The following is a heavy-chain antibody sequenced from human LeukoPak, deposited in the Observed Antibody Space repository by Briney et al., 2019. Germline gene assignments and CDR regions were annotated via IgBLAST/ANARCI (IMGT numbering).Heavy chain of an antibody. Sequence: PGGSLRLSCAASGFTFSSYSMHWVRQAPGKGLEGVAVIWYDGSNKYYADSVKGRFTISRDNSKNTLYLQMNSLRAEDTAVYYCARDQGYYYMDVWGKGTTVTVSS. CDR1: GFTFSSYS. J-gene: IGHJ6*03. CDR3: ARDQGYYYMDV. CDR2: IWYDGSNK. V-gene: IGHV3-33*01.